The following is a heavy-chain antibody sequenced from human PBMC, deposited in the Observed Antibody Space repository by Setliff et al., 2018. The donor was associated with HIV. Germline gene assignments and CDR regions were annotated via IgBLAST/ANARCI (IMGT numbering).Heavy chain of an antibody. CDR2: IYYSGST. D-gene: IGHD3-16*01. CDR1: GGSISSGSYY. CDR3: AREDGMGGYFDY. J-gene: IGHJ4*02. V-gene: IGHV4-39*07. Sequence: PSETLSLTCTVSGGSISSGSYYWSWIRQPPGKGLEWIGSIYYSGSTYYNPSLESRVTISVDTSKNQFSLKLSSVTAADTAVYYCAREDGMGGYFDYWGQGTLVTVSS.